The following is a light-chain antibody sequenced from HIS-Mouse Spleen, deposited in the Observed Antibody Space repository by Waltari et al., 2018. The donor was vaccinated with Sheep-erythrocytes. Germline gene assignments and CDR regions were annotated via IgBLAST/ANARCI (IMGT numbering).Light chain of an antibody. CDR2: EVS. Sequence: QSALTQPPSASGSPGQSVTISCTGTSSDVGGYNYVSWYQQHPGKAPKLMIYEVSKRPSGVPDRFSGSNSGNTATLTISGTQAMDEADYYCQAWDSSTAWNVVFGGGTKLTVL. V-gene: IGLV2-8*01. CDR3: QAWDSSTAWNVV. CDR1: SSDVGGYNY. J-gene: IGLJ2*01.